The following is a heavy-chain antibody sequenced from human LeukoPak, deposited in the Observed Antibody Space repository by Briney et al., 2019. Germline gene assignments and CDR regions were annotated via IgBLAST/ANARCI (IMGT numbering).Heavy chain of an antibody. CDR3: ARRSEIRPNWHFDAFDI. Sequence: SETLSLTCAVSGGSIRSSNWWSWVRQPPGKGLEWIGEIYHSGSTNYNPSLKSRVTISLDKSKNQFSLKLSSVTAADTAVYYCARRSEIRPNWHFDAFDIWGQGTMVTVSS. V-gene: IGHV4-4*02. J-gene: IGHJ3*02. CDR2: IYHSGST. CDR1: GGSIRSSNW. D-gene: IGHD1-7*01.